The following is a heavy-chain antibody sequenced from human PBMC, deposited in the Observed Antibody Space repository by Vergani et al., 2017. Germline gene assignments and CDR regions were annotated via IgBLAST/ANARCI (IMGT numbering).Heavy chain of an antibody. CDR3: ARDPNAYYYDSSGYSANAFDI. Sequence: QVQLQESGPGLVKPSQTLSLTCTVSGGSIRSGGYYWSWIRQHQGKGLEWIGYIYYSGSNYYNTSLKSRVTLSVATSKNQFSLKLSSVTAADTAVYYCARDPNAYYYDSSGYSANAFDIWGQGTMVTVSS. J-gene: IGHJ3*02. CDR2: IYYSGSN. CDR1: GGSIRSGGYY. D-gene: IGHD3-22*01. V-gene: IGHV4-31*03.